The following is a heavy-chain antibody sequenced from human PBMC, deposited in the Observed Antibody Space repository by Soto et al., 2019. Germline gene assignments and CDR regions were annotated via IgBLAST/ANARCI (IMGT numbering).Heavy chain of an antibody. CDR1: GFNFNSYT. CDR2: SSGSGHI. D-gene: IGHD2-15*01. V-gene: IGHV3-21*01. Sequence: PWGSLRLSCAASGFNFNSYTMNWVRQSPAKRLEWLSSSSGSGHIFSTESVRGRFPISRDNAKNSVYLQISRLRAEDTAVYFCARDCSAGSCYPGMDVWGQGTTVTVSS. J-gene: IGHJ6*02. CDR3: ARDCSAGSCYPGMDV.